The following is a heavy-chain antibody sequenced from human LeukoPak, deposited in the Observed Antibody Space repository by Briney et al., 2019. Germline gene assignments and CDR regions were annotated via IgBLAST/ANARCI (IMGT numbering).Heavy chain of an antibody. J-gene: IGHJ3*02. Sequence: SSETLSLTCTVSGGSISNGDYYWSWIRQPPGKGLEWIGYIYYSGSTYYNPSLKSRVTISVDTSKNQFSLKLSSVTAADTAVYYCARGGYYDSSGYFSDNDAFDIWGQGTMVTVSS. D-gene: IGHD3-22*01. CDR2: IYYSGST. CDR1: GGSISNGDYY. CDR3: ARGGYYDSSGYFSDNDAFDI. V-gene: IGHV4-31*03.